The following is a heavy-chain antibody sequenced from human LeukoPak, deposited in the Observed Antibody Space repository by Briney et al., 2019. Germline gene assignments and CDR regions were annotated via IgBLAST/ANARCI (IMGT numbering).Heavy chain of an antibody. CDR1: GGTFSSYA. J-gene: IGHJ4*02. CDR3: ARAYYGSGILNDY. CDR2: IIPIFGTA. V-gene: IGHV1-69*13. D-gene: IGHD3-10*01. Sequence: ASVKVSCKASGGTFSSYAISWVRQAPGQGLEWMGGIIPIFGTADYAQKFQGRVTITADESTSTAYMELSSLRSEDTAVYYCARAYYGSGILNDYWGQGTLVTVSS.